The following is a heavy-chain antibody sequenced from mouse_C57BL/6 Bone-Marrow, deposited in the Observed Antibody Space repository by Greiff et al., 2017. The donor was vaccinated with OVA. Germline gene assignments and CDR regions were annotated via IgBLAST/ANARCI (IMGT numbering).Heavy chain of an antibody. J-gene: IGHJ4*01. V-gene: IGHV1-42*01. D-gene: IGHD1-1*01. Sequence: VQLQQSGPELVKPGASVKISCKASGYSFTGYYMNWVKQSPEKSLEWIGEINPSTGGTTYNQKFKAKATLTVDKPSSTAYMQLKSLTSEDSAVYYCARNYGYAMDYWGQGTSVTVSS. CDR1: GYSFTGYY. CDR3: ARNYGYAMDY. CDR2: INPSTGGT.